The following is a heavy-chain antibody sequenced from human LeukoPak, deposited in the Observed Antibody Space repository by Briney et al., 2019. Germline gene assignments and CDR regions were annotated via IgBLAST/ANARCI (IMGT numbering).Heavy chain of an antibody. Sequence: PGGSLRLSCAASGFTFSSYSMNWVRQAPGKGLEWVAVISYDGSNKYYADSVKGRFTISRDNSKNTLYLQMNSLRAEDTAVYYCAKGWRMSDPWGQGTPVTVSS. J-gene: IGHJ5*02. D-gene: IGHD1-1*01. CDR1: GFTFSSYS. V-gene: IGHV3-30*18. CDR2: ISYDGSNK. CDR3: AKGWRMSDP.